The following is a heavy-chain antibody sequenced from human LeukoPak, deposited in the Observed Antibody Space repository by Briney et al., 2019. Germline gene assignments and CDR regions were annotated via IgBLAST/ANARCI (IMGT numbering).Heavy chain of an antibody. Sequence: ASVKVSCKASGYTFTGYYMHWVRQAPGQGLEWMGWINPNSGGTNYAQKFQGRVTMTRDTSISTAYMGLSRLRSDDTAVYYCARGSTVVTPRLGGLGWFDPWGQGTLVTVSS. V-gene: IGHV1-2*02. J-gene: IGHJ5*02. CDR3: ARGSTVVTPRLGGLGWFDP. CDR2: INPNSGGT. CDR1: GYTFTGYY. D-gene: IGHD4-23*01.